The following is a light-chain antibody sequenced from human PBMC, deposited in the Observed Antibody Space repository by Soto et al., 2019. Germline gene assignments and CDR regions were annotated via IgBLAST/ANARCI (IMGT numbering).Light chain of an antibody. Sequence: DIVMTQSPDSLAVSLGERATINCKSSQSVLYSANNKNYLAWYQQKPGQPPKLLIYWASNRESGVPDRFSGRRSGTDVTLTISSLQAEDVAGYYCQQYYSTPPYTFGQGTKLEIK. V-gene: IGKV4-1*01. CDR3: QQYYSTPPYT. J-gene: IGKJ2*01. CDR1: QSVLYSANNKNY. CDR2: WAS.